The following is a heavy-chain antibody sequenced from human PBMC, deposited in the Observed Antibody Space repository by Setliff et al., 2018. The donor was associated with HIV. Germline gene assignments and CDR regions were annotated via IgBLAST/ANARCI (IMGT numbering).Heavy chain of an antibody. V-gene: IGHV4-34*01. J-gene: IGHJ5*02. CDR1: GGSVSDDY. Sequence: TSETLSLTCAVYGGSVSDDYWSWIRQPPGRGMEWIGEINDSGNTNFNPSLKNRVTMSVDTSKSQFSLNLTSVTVADTAVYYCARGAGRFGVVTWFNPWGHGVLVTVPQ. D-gene: IGHD3-3*01. CDR2: INDSGNT. CDR3: ARGAGRFGVVTWFNP.